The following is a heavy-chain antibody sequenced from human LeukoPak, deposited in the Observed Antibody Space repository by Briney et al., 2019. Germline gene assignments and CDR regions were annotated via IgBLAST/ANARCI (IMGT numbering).Heavy chain of an antibody. CDR1: GFTFSSYS. V-gene: IGHV3-21*04. J-gene: IGHJ6*03. CDR2: ISSSSSYI. CDR3: ASVFVLRYFDWLLYTPSPLYYMDV. D-gene: IGHD3-9*01. Sequence: GGSLRLSCAASGFTFSSYSMNWVRQAPGKGLEWVSSISSSSSYIYYADSVKGRFTISRDNAKNSLYLQMNSLRAEDTAVYYCASVFVLRYFDWLLYTPSPLYYMDVWGKGTTVTISS.